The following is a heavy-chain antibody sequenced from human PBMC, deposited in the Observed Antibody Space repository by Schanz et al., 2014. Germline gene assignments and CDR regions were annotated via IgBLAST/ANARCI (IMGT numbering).Heavy chain of an antibody. D-gene: IGHD2-2*01. CDR3: AAHETLSTTACYPS. V-gene: IGHV3-11*01. CDR2: ISSSGNII. Sequence: VQLVESGGGLVKPGGSLRLSCAASGFTSSNAWMSWVRQAPGKGLEWLSYISSSGNIIHYADSVKGRFTISRDNAKNSLYLQMTGLRAEDTAVYYCAAHETLSTTACYPSWGQGTLVAVSS. CDR1: GFTSSNAW. J-gene: IGHJ4*02.